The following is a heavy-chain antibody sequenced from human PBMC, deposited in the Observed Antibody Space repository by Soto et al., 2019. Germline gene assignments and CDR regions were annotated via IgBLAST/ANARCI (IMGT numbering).Heavy chain of an antibody. CDR2: IDPGDSNT. Sequence: ESLKVSYKTSGYRFDTFWIIWVRQVPGKGLEWMGRIDPGDSNTNYSPSLQGHVTLSVDKSIGTAYLQWSSLKASDTGIYYCARQGGYYYYGMDVWGQGTAVTVSS. J-gene: IGHJ6*02. CDR3: ARQGGYYYYGMDV. CDR1: GYRFDTFW. V-gene: IGHV5-10-1*01. D-gene: IGHD2-15*01.